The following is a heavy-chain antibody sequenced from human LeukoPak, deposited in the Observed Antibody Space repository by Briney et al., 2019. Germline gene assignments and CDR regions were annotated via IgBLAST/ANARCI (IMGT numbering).Heavy chain of an antibody. Sequence: GGSLRLSCAASGFTVSSNYMSWVRQAPGKGLEWVSVIYSGGSTYYADSVKGRFTISRDNAKNSLYLQMNSLRAEDTAVYYCARESLGWFDPWGQGTLVTVSS. J-gene: IGHJ5*02. CDR3: ARESLGWFDP. CDR1: GFTVSSNY. V-gene: IGHV3-53*01. CDR2: IYSGGST. D-gene: IGHD7-27*01.